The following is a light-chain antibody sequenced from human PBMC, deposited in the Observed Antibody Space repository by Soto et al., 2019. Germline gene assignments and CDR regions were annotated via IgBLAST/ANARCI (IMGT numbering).Light chain of an antibody. CDR2: GAY. Sequence: EFVLTQSPGTLSLASGERATLSFRASQSFINSYLAWYQQKPGQAPRLLLYGAYNRATGIPDRFSGSGSGTGFTLTISRLEPEDFAVYYCQQYGTAPWTFGQWTKVDIK. CDR3: QQYGTAPWT. CDR1: QSFINSY. J-gene: IGKJ1*01. V-gene: IGKV3-20*01.